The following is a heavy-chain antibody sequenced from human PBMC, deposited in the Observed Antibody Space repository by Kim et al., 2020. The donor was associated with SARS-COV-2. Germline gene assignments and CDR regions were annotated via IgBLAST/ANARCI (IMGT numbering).Heavy chain of an antibody. CDR2: IYYSGST. D-gene: IGHD3-22*01. CDR1: GGSISSSSYY. CDR3: ARVPAWRYYDSSGYFD. V-gene: IGHV4-39*07. J-gene: IGHJ4*01. Sequence: SETLSLTCTVSGGSISSSSYYWGWIRQPPGKGLEWIGSIYYSGSTYYNPSLKSRVTISVDTSKNQFSLKLSSVTAADTAVYYCARVPAWRYYDSSGYFD.